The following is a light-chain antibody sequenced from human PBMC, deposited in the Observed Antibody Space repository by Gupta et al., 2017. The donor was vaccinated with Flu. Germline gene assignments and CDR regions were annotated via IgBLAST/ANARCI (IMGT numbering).Light chain of an antibody. Sequence: QSALTQPASVSGSPGQSITIACTGTSSDVAGHKYVSWYQQRPGKAPKLMIYEVSNRPSGVSNRFSGSKSGSTASLTISGLQAEDEADYYCSSYTSSSTWVFGGGTKLTVL. CDR3: SSYTSSSTWV. V-gene: IGLV2-14*01. CDR2: EVS. CDR1: SSDVAGHKY. J-gene: IGLJ3*02.